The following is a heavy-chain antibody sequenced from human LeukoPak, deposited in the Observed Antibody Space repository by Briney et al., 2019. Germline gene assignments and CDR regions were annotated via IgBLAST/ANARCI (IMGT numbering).Heavy chain of an antibody. D-gene: IGHD5-24*01. CDR2: IYYSGST. V-gene: IGHV4-59*01. CDR1: GGSIRSYY. Sequence: MPSETLSPTCTVSGGSIRSYYWSWIRQPPGKGLEWIAYIYYSGSTNYNPSLKSRVTISVDTSKNQFSLKLSSVTAADTAVYYCAREGGYNYYFDYWGQGTLVTVSS. J-gene: IGHJ4*02. CDR3: AREGGYNYYFDY.